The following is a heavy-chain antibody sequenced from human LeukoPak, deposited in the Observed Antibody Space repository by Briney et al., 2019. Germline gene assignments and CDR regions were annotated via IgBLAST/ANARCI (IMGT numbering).Heavy chain of an antibody. D-gene: IGHD3-3*01. Sequence: ASVKVSCKASGYTFTSYDINWVRQATGQGLEWMGWMNPDSGNTGYAQKFQGRVTITRNTSISTAYMELSSLRSEDTAVYYCARAESRGPTYYDFWSGYYFDAFDIWGQGTMVTVSS. V-gene: IGHV1-8*03. J-gene: IGHJ3*02. CDR3: ARAESRGPTYYDFWSGYYFDAFDI. CDR1: GYTFTSYD. CDR2: MNPDSGNT.